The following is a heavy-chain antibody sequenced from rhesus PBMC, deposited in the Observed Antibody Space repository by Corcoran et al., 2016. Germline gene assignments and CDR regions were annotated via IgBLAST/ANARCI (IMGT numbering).Heavy chain of an antibody. CDR1: GASISSYW. CDR3: AKGGQSWSGEDY. Sequence: QVQLQESGPGLVKPSETLSLTCAVSGASISSYWWNWIRQSPGKGLEWIGELNGNSGTTNYNPSLKSRVTISKDASKNQFSLKMSSVPAAAAAVYYCAKGGQSWSGEDYWGQGVLVTVSS. V-gene: IGHV4-80*01. CDR2: LNGNSGTT. D-gene: IGHD6-13*01. J-gene: IGHJ4*01.